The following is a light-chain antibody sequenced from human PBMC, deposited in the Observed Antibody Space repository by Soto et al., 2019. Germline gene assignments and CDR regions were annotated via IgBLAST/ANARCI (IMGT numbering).Light chain of an antibody. Sequence: QSVLTQPPSASGTPGQRVTISCSGRSSNIGRYPVHWYQQLPRTAPKLLIHNNNQRPSGVPVRFSGSKSGTSASLAISGLQSEDEADYYCAAWDDSLNGVLFGGGTKLTVL. CDR3: AAWDDSLNGVL. V-gene: IGLV1-44*01. J-gene: IGLJ2*01. CDR1: SSNIGRYP. CDR2: NNN.